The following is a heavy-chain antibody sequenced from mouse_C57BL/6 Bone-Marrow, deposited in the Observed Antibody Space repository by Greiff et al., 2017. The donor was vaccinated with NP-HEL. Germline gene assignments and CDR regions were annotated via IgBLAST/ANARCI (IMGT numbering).Heavy chain of an antibody. CDR1: GFTFSDYG. Sequence: DVMLVESGGGLVQPGGSLKLSCAASGFTFSDYGMAWVRQAPRKGPEWVAFISNLAYSIYYADTVTGRFTISRENDKNTMYLEMSSLRSEDTAMYYCARRGIYYDDDGAMDDWGQGTSVTVSS. D-gene: IGHD2-4*01. J-gene: IGHJ4*01. CDR2: ISNLAYSI. CDR3: ARRGIYYDDDGAMDD. V-gene: IGHV5-15*04.